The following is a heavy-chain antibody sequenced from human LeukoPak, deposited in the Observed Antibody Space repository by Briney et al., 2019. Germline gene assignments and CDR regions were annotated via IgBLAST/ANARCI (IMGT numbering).Heavy chain of an antibody. D-gene: IGHD5-12*01. CDR1: GFTVSSNY. V-gene: IGHV3-53*01. CDR2: IYSGGST. Sequence: PGGSLRLSCAASGFTVSSNYMSWVRQAPGKGLEWVSVIYSGGSTYYADSVKGRFTISRDNAKNSLYLQMNSLRAEDTAVYYCARSGLNDAFDIWGQETMVTVSS. J-gene: IGHJ3*02. CDR3: ARSGLNDAFDI.